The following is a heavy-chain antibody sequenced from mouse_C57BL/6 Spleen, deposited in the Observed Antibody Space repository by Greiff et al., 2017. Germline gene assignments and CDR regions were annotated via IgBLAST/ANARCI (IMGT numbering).Heavy chain of an antibody. D-gene: IGHD1-1*01. CDR3: ARGYGSSSPWFAY. V-gene: IGHV1-69*01. Sequence: QVQLKQPGAELVMPGASVKLSCKASGYTFTSYWMHWVKQRPGQGLEWIGEIDPSDSYTNYNQKFKGKSTLTVDKSSSTAYMQLSSLTSEDSAVYYGARGYGSSSPWFAYWGQGTLVTVSA. CDR2: IDPSDSYT. CDR1: GYTFTSYW. J-gene: IGHJ3*01.